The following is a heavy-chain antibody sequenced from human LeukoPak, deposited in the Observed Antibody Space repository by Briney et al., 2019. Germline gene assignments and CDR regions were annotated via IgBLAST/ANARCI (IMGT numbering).Heavy chain of an antibody. D-gene: IGHD3-10*01. J-gene: IGHJ6*02. Sequence: SQTLSLTCTVSGGSISSGGYSWSWIRQHPGKGLEWIGYIYYSGSTYYNPSLKSRVTISVDTSKNQFSLKLSSVTAADTAVYYCARDPGTYYYGSGDYYYGMDVWGQGTTVTVSS. CDR2: IYYSGST. CDR3: ARDPGTYYYGSGDYYYGMDV. CDR1: GGSISSGGYS. V-gene: IGHV4-31*03.